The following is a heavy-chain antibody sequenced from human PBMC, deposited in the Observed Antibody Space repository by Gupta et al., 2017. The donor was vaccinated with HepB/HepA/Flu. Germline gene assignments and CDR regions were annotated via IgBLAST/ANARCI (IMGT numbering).Heavy chain of an antibody. CDR3: VRGPNYGDRTDYFDY. J-gene: IGHJ4*02. CDR2: IKRDGSDI. Sequence: EVQLVESGGGLVQPGGSLRLSCTASGFIYSGHWMNWAHQTPGQGLEWVASIKRDGSDISYVDSVRGRFTISRDNAESSLYLQMNSLRVEDTALYFCVRGPNYGDRTDYFDYWGQGTLVTVSS. CDR1: GFIYSGHW. V-gene: IGHV3-7*01. D-gene: IGHD4-17*01.